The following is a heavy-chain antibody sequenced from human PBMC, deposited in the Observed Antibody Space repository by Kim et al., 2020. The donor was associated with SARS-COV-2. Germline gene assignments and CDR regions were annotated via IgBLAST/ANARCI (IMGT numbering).Heavy chain of an antibody. CDR2: IYYSGNT. D-gene: IGHD2-2*01. Sequence: SETLSLTCTVSGGSISSNNHYWGWIRQPPGKGLEWIGSIYYSGNTYYNPSLKSRVTIAVDTSKNQFSLKLSSVTAADTAVYYCARHYITICYEYWGQGTLVTVSS. CDR1: GGSISSNNHY. J-gene: IGHJ4*02. CDR3: ARHYITICYEY. V-gene: IGHV4-39*01.